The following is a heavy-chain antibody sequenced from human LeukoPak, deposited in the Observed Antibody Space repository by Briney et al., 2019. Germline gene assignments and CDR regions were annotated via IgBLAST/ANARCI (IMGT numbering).Heavy chain of an antibody. Sequence: GRSLRLSCAASGFTFSSYGMHWVRQAPGKGLEWVAVISYDGSNKYYADSVKGRFTISRDNPKNTLYLQMNSLRAEDTAVYYCAKEDFLDAFDIWGQGTMVTVSS. CDR1: GFTFSSYG. D-gene: IGHD3/OR15-3a*01. CDR3: AKEDFLDAFDI. V-gene: IGHV3-30*18. J-gene: IGHJ3*02. CDR2: ISYDGSNK.